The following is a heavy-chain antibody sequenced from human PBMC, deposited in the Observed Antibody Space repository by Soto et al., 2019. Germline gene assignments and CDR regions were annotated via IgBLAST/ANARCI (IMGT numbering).Heavy chain of an antibody. J-gene: IGHJ4*02. Sequence: SETLSLTCAVYGGSFSGYYWSWIRQPPGKGLEWIGEINHSGSTNYNPSLKSRVTISVDTSKNQFSLKLSSVTAADTAVYYCATGRGAPHSSSSSVSQYYFDYWGQGTLVTVS. V-gene: IGHV4-34*01. CDR1: GGSFSGYY. D-gene: IGHD6-6*01. CDR2: INHSGST. CDR3: ATGRGAPHSSSSSVSQYYFDY.